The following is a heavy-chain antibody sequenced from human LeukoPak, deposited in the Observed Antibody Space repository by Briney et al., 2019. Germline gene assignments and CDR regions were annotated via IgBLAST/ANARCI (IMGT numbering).Heavy chain of an antibody. CDR2: NSSGGST. V-gene: IGHV3-66*01. D-gene: IGHD5-12*01. J-gene: IGHJ4*02. CDR1: GFTVSSNY. CDR3: GRDKGATSY. Sequence: PGGSLRLSCAASGFTVSSNYMSAGRQAPGEGLEWVSVNSSGGSTYYADSVKGRFTLSRDKSQNTRYLQMNSLRAEDTAVYYCGRDKGATSYWGQGTLVTVSS.